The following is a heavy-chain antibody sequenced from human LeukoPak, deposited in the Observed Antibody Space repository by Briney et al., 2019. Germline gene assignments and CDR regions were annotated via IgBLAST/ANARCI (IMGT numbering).Heavy chain of an antibody. CDR2: IYPGDSDT. CDR3: ARADGPGPDYYYGMDV. J-gene: IGHJ6*02. Sequence: GESLEISCKGSGYSFTSYWIGWVRPMPGKGLEWMGIIYPGDSDTRYSPSFQGQVTISADKSISTAYLQWSSLKASDTAMYHCARADGPGPDYYYGMDVWGQGTTVTVSS. V-gene: IGHV5-51*01. CDR1: GYSFTSYW. D-gene: IGHD1-1*01.